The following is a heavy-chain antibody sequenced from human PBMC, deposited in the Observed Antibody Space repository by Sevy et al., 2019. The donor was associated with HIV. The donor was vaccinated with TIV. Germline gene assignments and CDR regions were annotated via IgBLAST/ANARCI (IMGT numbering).Heavy chain of an antibody. V-gene: IGHV4-4*02. CDR2: IYHSGST. D-gene: IGHD3-16*01. CDR3: ARGGETPRGFDP. J-gene: IGHJ5*02. CDR1: GGSIISVNW. Sequence: SETLSLTCAVSGGSIISVNWWHWVRQSPGKGLEWIGEIYHSGSTNYNPSLKSRVTISVDNSKNQFPLNLYSVTAADTAGYYCARGGETPRGFDPWGQGSLVTVSS.